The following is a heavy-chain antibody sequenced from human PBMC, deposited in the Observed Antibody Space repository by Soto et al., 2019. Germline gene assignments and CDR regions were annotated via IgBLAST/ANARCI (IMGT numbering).Heavy chain of an antibody. Sequence: SETLSLTCTVSGGSISSYYWSWIRQPPGKGLEWIGYIYYSGSTNYNPSLKSRVTISVNTSKNQFSLKLSPVTAADTAVYYCAREQILGGAFDIWGQGTMVTVSS. V-gene: IGHV4-59*01. CDR3: AREQILGGAFDI. D-gene: IGHD3-16*01. CDR2: IYYSGST. CDR1: GGSISSYY. J-gene: IGHJ3*02.